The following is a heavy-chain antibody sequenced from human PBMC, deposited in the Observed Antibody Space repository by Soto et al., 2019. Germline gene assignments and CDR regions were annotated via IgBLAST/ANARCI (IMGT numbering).Heavy chain of an antibody. CDR2: IYYSGST. V-gene: IGHV4-59*01. J-gene: IGHJ5*02. CDR1: GGSISSYY. D-gene: IGHD3-3*01. Sequence: PSETLSLTCTVSGGSISSYYWSWIRQPPGKGLEWIGYIYYSGSTNYNPSPKSRVTISVDTSKNQFSLKLSSVTAADTAVYYCARGITLEWLGPFDPWGQGTLVTVSS. CDR3: ARGITLEWLGPFDP.